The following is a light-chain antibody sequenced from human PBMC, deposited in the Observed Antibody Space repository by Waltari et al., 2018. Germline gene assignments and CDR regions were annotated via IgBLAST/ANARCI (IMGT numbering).Light chain of an antibody. J-gene: IGKJ2*01. V-gene: IGKV3-15*01. CDR3: QQYNNWPPQDA. Sequence: EIVMTQSPDTLCVSAGETATLTCRASQSVGGNLAWYQQKPGQAPRLLIYAASTRATGIPGRFSGSGSGTEFTLTISSLQSEDFAIYYCQQYNNWPPQDAFGQGTKLEIK. CDR1: QSVGGN. CDR2: AAS.